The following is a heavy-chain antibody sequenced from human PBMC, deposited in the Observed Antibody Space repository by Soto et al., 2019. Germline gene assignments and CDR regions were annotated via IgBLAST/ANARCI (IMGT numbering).Heavy chain of an antibody. CDR1: GGPISSSSYY. D-gene: IGHD2-8*01. CDR3: ARQGGAWSYYYYGMDV. J-gene: IGHJ6*02. CDR2: IYYSGST. V-gene: IGHV4-39*01. Sequence: NPSETLSLTCTVSGGPISSSSYYWGWIRQPPGKGLEWIGSIYYSGSTYYNPSLKSRVTISVDTSKNQFSLKLSSVTAADTAVYYCARQGGAWSYYYYGMDVWGQGTTVTVSS.